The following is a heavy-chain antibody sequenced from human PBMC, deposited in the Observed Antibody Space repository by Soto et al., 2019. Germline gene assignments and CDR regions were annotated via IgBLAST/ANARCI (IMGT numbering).Heavy chain of an antibody. CDR1: GGSISSSSYY. V-gene: IGHV4-39*01. Sequence: SETLSLTCTVSGGSISSSSYYWGWIRQPPGKGLEWIGSIYYSGSTYYNPSLKSRVTISVDTSKNQFSLKLSSVTAADTAVYYCARHIETFYDCWSGPGLRAFDPWGQGTLVTVSS. CDR3: ARHIETFYDCWSGPGLRAFDP. J-gene: IGHJ5*02. CDR2: IYYSGST. D-gene: IGHD3-3*01.